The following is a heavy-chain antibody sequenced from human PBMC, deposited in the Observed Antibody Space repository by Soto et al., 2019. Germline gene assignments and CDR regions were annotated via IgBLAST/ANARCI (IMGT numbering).Heavy chain of an antibody. CDR1: GYTLTSFG. J-gene: IGHJ5*02. CDR3: ARDRQTLRYFDWLALDL. V-gene: IGHV1-18*01. CDR2: ISPYNGDT. Sequence: QAQLVQSGGEVKKPGASVKVSCTASGYTLTSFGLSWVRQAPGQGLEWLGWISPYNGDTNYTQKFQGRVTMTAATSXSXXYMEVTSLRSDDTAVYYCARDRQTLRYFDWLALDLWGQGTLVTVSS. D-gene: IGHD3-9*01.